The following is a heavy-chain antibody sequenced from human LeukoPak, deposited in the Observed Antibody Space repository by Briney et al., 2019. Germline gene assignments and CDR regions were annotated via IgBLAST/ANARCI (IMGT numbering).Heavy chain of an antibody. CDR2: ISWKSGSI. D-gene: IGHD6-13*01. CDR3: AKDTIAAAGYFQH. J-gene: IGHJ1*01. V-gene: IGHV3-9*01. Sequence: GGSLRLSCAASGFTFDDYAMHWVRQAPGKGLEWVSGISWKSGSIGYADSVKGRFTISRDNAKNSLYLQMNSLRAEDTALYYCAKDTIAAAGYFQHWGQGTLVTVSS. CDR1: GFTFDDYA.